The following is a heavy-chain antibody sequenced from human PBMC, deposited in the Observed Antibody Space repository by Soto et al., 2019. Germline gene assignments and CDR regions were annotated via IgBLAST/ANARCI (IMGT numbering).Heavy chain of an antibody. CDR2: IYYSGST. J-gene: IGHJ6*03. CDR1: GGSISSYY. CDR3: ARLERSPCYYYYYYMDV. D-gene: IGHD1-1*01. V-gene: IGHV4-59*08. Sequence: KSSETLSLTCTVSGGSISSYYWSWIRQPPGKGLEWIGYIYYSGSTNYNPSLKSRVTISVDTSKNQFSLKLSSVTAADTAVYYCARLERSPCYYYYYYMDVWGKGTTVTVSS.